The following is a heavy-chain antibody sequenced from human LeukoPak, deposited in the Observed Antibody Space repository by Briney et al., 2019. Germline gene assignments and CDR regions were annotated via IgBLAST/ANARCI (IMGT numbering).Heavy chain of an antibody. D-gene: IGHD4-17*01. CDR2: IYSSGST. CDR3: ARDGGSYSDIAEYFQH. J-gene: IGHJ1*01. V-gene: IGHV4-4*08. CDR1: GGSISNYY. Sequence: SETLSLTCTVSGGSISNYYWSWIRQPPGKGLEWIGYIYSSGSTNYNPSLKSRVTISVDTSKNQFSLKLSSVTAADTAVYYCARDGGSYSDIAEYFQHWGQGTLVSVSS.